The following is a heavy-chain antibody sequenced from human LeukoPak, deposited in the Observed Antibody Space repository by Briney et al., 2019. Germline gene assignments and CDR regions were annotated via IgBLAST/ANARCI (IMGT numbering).Heavy chain of an antibody. D-gene: IGHD6-19*01. V-gene: IGHV3-30*04. CDR3: AKDPYSSGGYFDY. CDR2: ISYDGRIQ. J-gene: IGHJ4*02. CDR1: GFTFSSYA. Sequence: GSLRLSCAASGFTFSSYALHWVRPAPGKGLEWVSVISYDGRIQYYADSVKCRFTISRDNSKNTLSLQMNSLKPHDTAVYYCAKDPYSSGGYFDYWGQGTLVTVSS.